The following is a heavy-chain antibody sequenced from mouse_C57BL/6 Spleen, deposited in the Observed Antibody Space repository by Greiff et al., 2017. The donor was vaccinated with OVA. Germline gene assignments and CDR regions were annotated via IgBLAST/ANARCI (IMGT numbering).Heavy chain of an antibody. V-gene: IGHV1-74*01. J-gene: IGHJ3*01. CDR2: IHPSDSDT. D-gene: IGHD2-3*01. Sequence: QVQLQQPGAELVKPGASVKVSCKASGYTFTSYWMHWVKQRPGQGLEWIGRIHPSDSDTNYNQKFKGKATLTVDKSSSPAYMQLSSLTSEDSAVYYCAMRDGYSSWFAYWGQGTLVTVSA. CDR1: GYTFTSYW. CDR3: AMRDGYSSWFAY.